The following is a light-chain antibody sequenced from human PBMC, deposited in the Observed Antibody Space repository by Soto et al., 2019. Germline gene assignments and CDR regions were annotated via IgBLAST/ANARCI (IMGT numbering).Light chain of an antibody. Sequence: EIVMTQSPATLSVSPGERATLSCRASQSVSSNLAWYQQKPGQAPRLLIYGASTRATGIPDRFSGSGSGTEFTLSISSLQSEDFAGYYCQQYNNWPPWTFGQGTKVEIK. CDR3: QQYNNWPPWT. V-gene: IGKV3-15*01. J-gene: IGKJ1*01. CDR2: GAS. CDR1: QSVSSN.